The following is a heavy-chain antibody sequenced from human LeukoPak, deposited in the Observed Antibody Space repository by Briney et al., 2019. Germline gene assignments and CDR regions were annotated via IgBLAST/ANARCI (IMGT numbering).Heavy chain of an antibody. D-gene: IGHD1/OR15-1a*01. V-gene: IGHV1-69*05. CDR3: ATGPGYWNNDAFDI. J-gene: IGHJ3*02. Sequence: SVKLSCKASGGTFSSYAISWVRQSPGQRLEWMGRIIPIFGTANYTQKFQGRVTITTDESTSTAYMELSSLRAEDAAVYYCATGPGYWNNDAFDIWGQGTMVTVSS. CDR2: IIPIFGTA. CDR1: GGTFSSYA.